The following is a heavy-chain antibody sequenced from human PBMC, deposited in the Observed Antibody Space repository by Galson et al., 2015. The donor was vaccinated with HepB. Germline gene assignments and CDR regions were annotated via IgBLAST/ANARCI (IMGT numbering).Heavy chain of an antibody. CDR3: AKDDSITIFGVVIKSYFDY. D-gene: IGHD3-3*01. J-gene: IGHJ4*02. CDR2: ISGSGGST. CDR1: GFTFSSYA. Sequence: SLRLSCAASGFTFSSYAMSWVRQAPGKGLEWVSAISGSGGSTYYADSVKGRFTISRDNSKNTLYLQMNSLRAEDTAVYYCAKDDSITIFGVVIKSYFDYWGQGTLVTVSS. V-gene: IGHV3-23*01.